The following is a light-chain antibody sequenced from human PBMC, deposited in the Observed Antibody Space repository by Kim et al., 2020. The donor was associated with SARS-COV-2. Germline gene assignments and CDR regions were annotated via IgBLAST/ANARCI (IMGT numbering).Light chain of an antibody. CDR1: SLRGYY. J-gene: IGLJ2*01. CDR2: GKN. Sequence: GQTVRITCQGDSLRGYYSSWYQKKPGQAPVLVIYGKNNRPSGIPDRFSGSSAGNTASLTIPGAQAEDDADYYCNSRDSSGNHLGVVFGGGTQLTAL. CDR3: NSRDSSGNHLGVV. V-gene: IGLV3-19*01.